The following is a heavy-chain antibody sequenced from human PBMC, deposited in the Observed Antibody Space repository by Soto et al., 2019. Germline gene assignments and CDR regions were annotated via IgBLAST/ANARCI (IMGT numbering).Heavy chain of an antibody. J-gene: IGHJ6*02. CDR1: GGSVSSGSYY. Sequence: SETLSLTCTVSGGSVSSGSYYWSWIRQPPGKGLEWIGYIYHSGSTYYNPSLKSRVTISVDRSKNQFSLKLSSVTAADTAVYYCARRLRYCSSNSCKQKEKYYYYGMDVWGQGTTVTVSS. CDR3: ARRLRYCSSNSCKQKEKYYYYGMDV. CDR2: IYHSGST. D-gene: IGHD2-2*01. V-gene: IGHV4-30-2*01.